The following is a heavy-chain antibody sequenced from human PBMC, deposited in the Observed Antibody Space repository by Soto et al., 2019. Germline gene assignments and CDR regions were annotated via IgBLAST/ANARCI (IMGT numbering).Heavy chain of an antibody. Sequence: QVQVVQSGTEVKKPGASVKVSCKASGYTLTTNHMHWVRQAPGQGLEWMGIVNPSLGRTNYAQKFQGRVAMTWDTSTSTFYMELSSLTSDDTAIYYCARAPYSSTSFFFDFWGQGTLVTVSS. V-gene: IGHV1-46*01. CDR2: VNPSLGRT. D-gene: IGHD6-6*01. CDR3: ARAPYSSTSFFFDF. CDR1: GYTLTTNH. J-gene: IGHJ4*02.